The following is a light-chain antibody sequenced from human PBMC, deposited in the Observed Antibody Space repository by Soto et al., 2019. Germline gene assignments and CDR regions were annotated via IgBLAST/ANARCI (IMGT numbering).Light chain of an antibody. V-gene: IGKV3-11*01. CDR2: GAS. J-gene: IGKJ5*01. Sequence: EIVLTQSPATLSLSPGERATLSCRASQSVNSYLAWYKHKPGQAPRLLIYGASNRATGIPARFSGSGSGTDFTLTISSLDPEDFAVYYFQQRSNWPPLTFGQGTRLEIK. CDR1: QSVNSY. CDR3: QQRSNWPPLT.